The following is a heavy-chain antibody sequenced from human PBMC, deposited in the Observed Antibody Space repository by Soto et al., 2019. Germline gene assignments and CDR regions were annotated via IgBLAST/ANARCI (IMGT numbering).Heavy chain of an antibody. J-gene: IGHJ3*02. CDR2: TSGSGGST. CDR1: GFTFSSYA. D-gene: IGHD3-22*01. V-gene: IGHV3-23*01. Sequence: GGSLRLSCAASGFTFSSYAMSWVRQAPGKGLEWVSATSGSGGSTYYADSVKGRFTISRDNSKNTLYLQMNSLRAEDTAVYYCAKDKSSGDSSGYYSDAFDIWGQGTMVTVSS. CDR3: AKDKSSGDSSGYYSDAFDI.